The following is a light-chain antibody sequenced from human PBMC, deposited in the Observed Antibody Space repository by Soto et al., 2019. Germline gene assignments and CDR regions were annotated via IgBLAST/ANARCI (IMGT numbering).Light chain of an antibody. Sequence: QSVVTQPPSASGTPGQRVTISCSGSSSNIGSNYVYWYQQLPGTAPKLLISRDNQWPSGVPDRFSGSKSGTSASLASSGLRSEDEADYYCAAWDDSLSAVVFGGGTKLTLL. CDR1: SSNIGSNY. CDR3: AAWDDSLSAVV. CDR2: RDN. V-gene: IGLV1-47*01. J-gene: IGLJ2*01.